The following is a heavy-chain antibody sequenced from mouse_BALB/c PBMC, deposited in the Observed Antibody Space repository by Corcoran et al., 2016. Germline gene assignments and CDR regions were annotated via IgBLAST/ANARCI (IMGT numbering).Heavy chain of an antibody. D-gene: IGHD4-1*01. CDR1: GYTFTNYG. CDR2: INTYTGEP. CDR3: ASSELGRFGY. V-gene: IGHV9-3-1*01. Sequence: QIQLVQSGPELKKPGETVKISCKASGYTFTNYGMNWVKQAPGKGLKWMGWINTYTGEPTYADDFKGRFAFSLETSASTAYLQINNLKNEDTATYFCASSELGRFGYWGQGTLVTVSA. J-gene: IGHJ3*01.